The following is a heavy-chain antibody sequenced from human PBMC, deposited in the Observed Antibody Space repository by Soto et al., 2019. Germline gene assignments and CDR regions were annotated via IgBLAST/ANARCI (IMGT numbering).Heavy chain of an antibody. CDR1: GGTFSSYA. CDR3: ARGNGYEYPTHDYYYGMDV. Sequence: QVQLVQSGAEVKKPGSSVKVSCNASGGTFSSYAISWVRPAPGQGLEWMGGIIPIFGTANYAQKFQARVTITADEATSTAYMELSSLGTEDTAVYYCARGNGYEYPTHDYYYGMDVWVQGSTVTLSS. J-gene: IGHJ6*02. D-gene: IGHD5-12*01. V-gene: IGHV1-69*01. CDR2: IIPIFGTA.